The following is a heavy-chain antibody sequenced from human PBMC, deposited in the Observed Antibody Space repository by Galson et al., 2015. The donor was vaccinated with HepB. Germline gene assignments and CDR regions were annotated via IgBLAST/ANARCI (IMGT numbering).Heavy chain of an antibody. Sequence: SLRLSCAASGFTFSSYAMHWVRQAPGKGLEWVAVISYDGSNKYYADSVRGRFTISRDNSKNTLYLQMNSLRAEDTAVYYCARDLAKEIVVGVDYWGQGTLVTVSS. D-gene: IGHD3-22*01. CDR3: ARDLAKEIVVGVDY. V-gene: IGHV3-30-3*01. CDR2: ISYDGSNK. CDR1: GFTFSSYA. J-gene: IGHJ4*02.